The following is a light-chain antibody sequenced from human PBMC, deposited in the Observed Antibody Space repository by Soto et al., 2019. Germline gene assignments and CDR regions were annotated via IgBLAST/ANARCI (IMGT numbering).Light chain of an antibody. V-gene: IGKV3-15*01. CDR3: QQSNNWPYT. Sequence: EIVMTHSPATLSVSPGERATLSCRASQSVRDNLAWYQQKPRQAPRLLIYGASTRATGIPARFSGSGSGTEFTLPINSLQSEDFALYFCQQSNNWPYTFGQGTKLEIK. J-gene: IGKJ2*01. CDR1: QSVRDN. CDR2: GAS.